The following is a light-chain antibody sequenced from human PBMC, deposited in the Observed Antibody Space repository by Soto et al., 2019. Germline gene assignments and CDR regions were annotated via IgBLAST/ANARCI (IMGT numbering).Light chain of an antibody. CDR1: QSVSSY. J-gene: IGKJ4*01. CDR3: QQRSNWPPGLT. Sequence: EIVLTQSPATLSLSPGERATLSCRASQSVSSYLAWYQQKPGQAPRLLIYAASNRATGIPARFSGSGSGTDFTLTISSLEPEDCAVYYCQQRSNWPPGLTFGGGTKVEIK. CDR2: AAS. V-gene: IGKV3-11*01.